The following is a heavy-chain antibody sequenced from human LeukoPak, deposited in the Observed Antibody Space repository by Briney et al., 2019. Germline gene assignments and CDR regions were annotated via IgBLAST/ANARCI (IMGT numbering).Heavy chain of an antibody. CDR1: GFTFSTYS. Sequence: GGSLRLSCAASGFTFSTYSMNWVRQAPGKGLEWVSAISSSSGCTYYADSVKGRFTISRDNSKNSLYLQMNSLRAEDTAVYYCSIDKDYSGGWANFDCGSWGQGVMVTFA. V-gene: IGHV3-21*04. D-gene: IGHD6-25*01. CDR3: SIDKDYSGGWANFDCGS. CDR2: ISSSSGCT. J-gene: IGHJ3*01.